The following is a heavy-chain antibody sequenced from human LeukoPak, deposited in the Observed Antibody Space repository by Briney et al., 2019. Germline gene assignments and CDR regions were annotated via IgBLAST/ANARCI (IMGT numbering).Heavy chain of an antibody. CDR1: GFTFSSYW. CDR3: AREDSALDY. J-gene: IGHJ4*02. CDR2: IKQNGSEK. Sequence: PGGSLRLSCAAWGFTFSSYWVSWVRQAPGKGVVWVVNIKQNGSEKYYVDSVQGRFTISRNNAKNTLYLQMNNLRAEDTAVFYCAREDSALDYWGQGTLVTVSS. V-gene: IGHV3-7*03. D-gene: IGHD5-18*01.